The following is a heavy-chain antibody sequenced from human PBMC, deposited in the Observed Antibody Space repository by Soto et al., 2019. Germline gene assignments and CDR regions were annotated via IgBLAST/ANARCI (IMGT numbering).Heavy chain of an antibody. V-gene: IGHV1-69*12. CDR2: IIPIFGTA. CDR3: VRSPRNGFPDWYFDL. CDR1: GGTFSSYA. Sequence: QVQLVQSGAEVKKPGSSVKVSCKASGGTFSSYAISWVRQAPGQGLEWMGGIIPIFGTANYAQKFQGRVTITADESTSTAYMELSSLRSEDTAVYYCVRSPRNGFPDWYFDLWGRGTLVTVSS. J-gene: IGHJ2*01. D-gene: IGHD2-8*01.